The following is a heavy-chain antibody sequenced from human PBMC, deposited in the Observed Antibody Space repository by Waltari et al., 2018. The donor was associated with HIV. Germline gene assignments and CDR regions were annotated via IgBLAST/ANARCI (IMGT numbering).Heavy chain of an antibody. CDR1: GFTFSSYG. D-gene: IGHD2-15*01. V-gene: IGHV3-30*18. CDR2: ISYDGSNK. Sequence: QVQLVESGGGVVQPGRSLRLSCAASGFTFSSYGMHWVRQAPGKGLEWVAVISYDGSNKYYVDSVKGRFTISRDNSKNTLYLQMNSLRAEDTAVYYCVKDGPCSGGSCYSGQPNYYYYYGMDVWGQGTTVTVSS. J-gene: IGHJ6*02. CDR3: VKDGPCSGGSCYSGQPNYYYYYGMDV.